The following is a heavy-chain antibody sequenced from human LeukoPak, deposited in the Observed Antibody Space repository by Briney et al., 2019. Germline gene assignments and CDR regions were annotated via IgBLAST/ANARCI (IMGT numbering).Heavy chain of an antibody. V-gene: IGHV4-34*01. CDR3: ARYVPVRTGTTRASFDY. J-gene: IGHJ4*02. D-gene: IGHD1-1*01. CDR2: INHSGST. Sequence: PSETLSLTCAVYGGSFSGYYWSWIRQPPGKGLGWIGEINHSGSTNYNPSLKSRVTISVDTSKNQFSLKLSSVTAADTAVYYCARYVPVRTGTTRASFDYWGLGTLVTVSS. CDR1: GGSFSGYY.